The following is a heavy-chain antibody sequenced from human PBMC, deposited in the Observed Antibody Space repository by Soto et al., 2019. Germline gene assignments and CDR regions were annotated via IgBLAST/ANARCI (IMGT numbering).Heavy chain of an antibody. J-gene: IGHJ4*02. CDR1: GFAFSAYA. Sequence: SLRLSCAASGFAFSAYAMTWVRQAPGKGLEWVSDISDSDGGTHYADSVKGRFTISRDNAKNTLYLQMDRLRVEDAAVYYCAKGRTFFDFWGQGTLVTVSS. CDR3: AKGRTFFDF. CDR2: ISDSDGGT. V-gene: IGHV3-23*01.